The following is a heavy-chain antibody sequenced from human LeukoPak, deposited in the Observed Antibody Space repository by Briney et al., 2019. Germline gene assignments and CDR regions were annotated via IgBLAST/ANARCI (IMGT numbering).Heavy chain of an antibody. Sequence: GASVKVSCKASGYTFINNGISWARQAPGQGLEWMGRISAYNGNTIYAQNFQGRVTMTTDTSTSTAYMELRSLRSDDTAVYYCARDPCSTTSCYGDNWGQGTLVTVSS. J-gene: IGHJ4*02. D-gene: IGHD2-2*01. V-gene: IGHV1-18*01. CDR2: ISAYNGNT. CDR3: ARDPCSTTSCYGDN. CDR1: GYTFINNG.